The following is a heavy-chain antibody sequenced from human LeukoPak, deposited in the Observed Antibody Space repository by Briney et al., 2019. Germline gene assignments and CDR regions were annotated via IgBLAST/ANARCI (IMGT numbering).Heavy chain of an antibody. D-gene: IGHD5-12*01. CDR2: ISGSGGST. CDR1: GFTFSTYA. Sequence: PGGSLRLSCPAPGFTFSTYAMSWARQAQGKGREWVSAISGSGGSTYYADSVRDRFTISRDNFKNTLYLQMTSLRVDDRAVYFCATRDGRGSFDNWGQGTLVSV. V-gene: IGHV3-23*01. J-gene: IGHJ4*02. CDR3: ATRDGRGSFDN.